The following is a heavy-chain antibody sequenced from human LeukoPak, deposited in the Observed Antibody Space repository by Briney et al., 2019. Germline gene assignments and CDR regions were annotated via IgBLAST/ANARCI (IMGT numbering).Heavy chain of an antibody. J-gene: IGHJ4*02. CDR2: INPNSGVT. CDR3: ARDELPSIAVAGSCLGY. D-gene: IGHD6-19*01. Sequence: GASVRVSCKASRYTFTGYYMHWVRQAPGQGLEWMGWINPNSGVTDYAQNFQGRVTMTRDMSTSTVYMELSSLRSEDTAVYYCARDELPSIAVAGSCLGYWGQGTLVTVSS. CDR1: RYTFTGYY. V-gene: IGHV1-2*02.